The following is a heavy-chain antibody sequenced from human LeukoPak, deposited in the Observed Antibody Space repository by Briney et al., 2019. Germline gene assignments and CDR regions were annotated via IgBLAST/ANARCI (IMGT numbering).Heavy chain of an antibody. Sequence: GGPLRLSCAASEFAFRSYWMHWVRQAPGKGLVWVSRINIDESVTTYADSVNGRFIISRDNAKNTVYLQMNSLRAEDTAVYFCVRRRDGNNKGFDYWGRGSLVTVSS. D-gene: IGHD5-24*01. CDR3: VRRRDGNNKGFDY. CDR1: EFAFRSYW. CDR2: INIDESVT. J-gene: IGHJ4*02. V-gene: IGHV3-74*01.